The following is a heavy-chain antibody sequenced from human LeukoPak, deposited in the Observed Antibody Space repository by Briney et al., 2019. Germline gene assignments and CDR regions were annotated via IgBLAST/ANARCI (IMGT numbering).Heavy chain of an antibody. D-gene: IGHD6-13*01. CDR2: IYYSGST. Sequence: SETLSLTCTVSGGSISSYYWSWIRQPPGKGLEWIGYIYYSGSTNYNPSLKSRLTISVDTSKNQFSLKLSSVTAADTAVYYCARTTEAHSWRTRYYDYYMDVWGKGTTVAVSS. V-gene: IGHV4-59*01. CDR3: ARTTEAHSWRTRYYDYYMDV. CDR1: GGSISSYY. J-gene: IGHJ6*03.